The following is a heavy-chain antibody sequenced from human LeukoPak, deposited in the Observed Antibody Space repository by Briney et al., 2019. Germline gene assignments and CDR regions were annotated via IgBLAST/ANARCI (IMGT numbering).Heavy chain of an antibody. D-gene: IGHD5-18*01. CDR1: GNTFSNYV. Sequence: ASVKVSCKASGNTFSNYVISWFRQAPGQGLEWMGGIIPIFGKTHFTQKFQGRVTFTADDSTTTAYMELTSLKSEDTAVYYCARSPVDTAMVYVDYWGQGTLVTVSS. CDR2: IIPIFGKT. CDR3: ARSPVDTAMVYVDY. J-gene: IGHJ4*02. V-gene: IGHV1-69*13.